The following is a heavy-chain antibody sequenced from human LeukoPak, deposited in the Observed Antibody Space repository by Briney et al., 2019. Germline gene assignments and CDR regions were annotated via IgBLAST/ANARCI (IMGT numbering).Heavy chain of an antibody. V-gene: IGHV3-74*01. CDR1: GFTFSNYW. J-gene: IGHJ4*02. CDR3: ARAFYYDSSGYSSYFAY. D-gene: IGHD3-22*01. Sequence: GGSLRLSCAASGFTFSNYWMYWVRQAPGEGLVWVSRINSDGGTTTYADSVKGQFTMSRDNAKNTLYLQMNSLRSEDTAVYYSARAFYYDSSGYSSYFAYWGQGTQVTVSS. CDR2: INSDGGTT.